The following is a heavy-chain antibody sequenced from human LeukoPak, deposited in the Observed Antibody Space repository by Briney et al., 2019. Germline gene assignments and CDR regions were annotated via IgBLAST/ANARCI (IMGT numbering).Heavy chain of an antibody. CDR3: ARRRVTRPINY. D-gene: IGHD3-3*01. Sequence: SETLSLTCAVYGGSFSGYYWSWIRQPPGKGLEWIGEINHSGSTNHNPSLKSRVTISVDTSKNQFSLKLSSVTAADTAVYYCARRRVTRPINYWGQGTLVTVSS. CDR2: INHSGST. V-gene: IGHV4-34*01. CDR1: GGSFSGYY. J-gene: IGHJ4*02.